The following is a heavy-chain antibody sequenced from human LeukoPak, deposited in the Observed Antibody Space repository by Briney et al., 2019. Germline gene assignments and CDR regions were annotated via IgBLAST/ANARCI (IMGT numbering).Heavy chain of an antibody. CDR3: ARDRGYSYGSPFDY. D-gene: IGHD5-18*01. CDR2: ISSSSSYI. CDR1: GFTFSSYS. Sequence: GGSLRPSCAASGFTFSSYSMNWVRQAPGKGLEWVSSISSSSSYIYYADSVKGRFTISRDNAKNSLYLQMNSLRAEDTAVYYCARDRGYSYGSPFDYWGQGTLVTVSS. J-gene: IGHJ4*02. V-gene: IGHV3-21*01.